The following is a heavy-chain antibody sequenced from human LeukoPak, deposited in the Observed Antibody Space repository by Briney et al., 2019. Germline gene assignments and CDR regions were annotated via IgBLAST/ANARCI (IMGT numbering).Heavy chain of an antibody. V-gene: IGHV3-23*01. CDR1: GFTFSNFW. CDR3: AKGTFDWSFPLYFDY. Sequence: PGGSLRLSCAASGFTFSNFWMSWVRQAPGKGLEWVSGISGSGGNTYYADSVKGRFTISRDNSKNTLYLQMNSLRVEDTAVYYCAKGTFDWSFPLYFDYWGQGTLVTVSS. CDR2: ISGSGGNT. D-gene: IGHD3-9*01. J-gene: IGHJ4*02.